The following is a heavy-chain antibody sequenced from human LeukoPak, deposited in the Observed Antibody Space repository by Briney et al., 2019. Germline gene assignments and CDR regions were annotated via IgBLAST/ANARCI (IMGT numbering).Heavy chain of an antibody. J-gene: IGHJ4*02. D-gene: IGHD4-17*01. Sequence: SVKVSCKASGGTFSSYTISWVRQAPGQGLEWMGRIIPILGIANYAQKFQGRVTITADKSTSTAYMELSSLRSEATAVYYGARSVTHQGPFDYWGQGTLVTVSS. CDR2: IIPILGIA. CDR3: ARSVTHQGPFDY. CDR1: GGTFSSYT. V-gene: IGHV1-69*02.